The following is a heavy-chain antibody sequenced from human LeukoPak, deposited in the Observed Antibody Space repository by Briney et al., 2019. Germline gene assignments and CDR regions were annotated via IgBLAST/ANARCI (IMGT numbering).Heavy chain of an antibody. CDR2: IYHSGST. J-gene: IGHJ5*02. V-gene: IGHV4-30-2*01. D-gene: IGHD6-6*01. Sequence: SETLSLTCAVSGGSISSGGYSWSWIRQPPGKGLEWIGYIYHSGSTYYNPSLKSRVTISVDRSKNQFSPKLSSVTAADTAVYYCARHSARLDWFDPWGQGTLVTVSS. CDR1: GGSISSGGYS. CDR3: ARHSARLDWFDP.